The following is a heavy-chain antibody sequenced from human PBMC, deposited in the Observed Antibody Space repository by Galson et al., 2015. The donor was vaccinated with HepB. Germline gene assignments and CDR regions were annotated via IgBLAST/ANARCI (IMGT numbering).Heavy chain of an antibody. Sequence: SVKVSCKVSGYTLTELSMHWVRQAPGKGLEWMGGFDPEDGETIYAQKFQGRVTMTEDTSTDTAYMELRSLRSDDTAVYYCARAGPAANYYYGMDVWGQGTTVTVSS. CDR2: FDPEDGET. J-gene: IGHJ6*02. D-gene: IGHD2-2*01. CDR3: ARAGPAANYYYGMDV. V-gene: IGHV1-24*01. CDR1: GYTLTELS.